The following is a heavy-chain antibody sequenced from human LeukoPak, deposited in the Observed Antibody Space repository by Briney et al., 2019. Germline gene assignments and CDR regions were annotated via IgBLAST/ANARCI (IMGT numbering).Heavy chain of an antibody. D-gene: IGHD5-18*01. J-gene: IGHJ4*02. V-gene: IGHV4-59*08. Sequence: KTSETLSLTCGVSGGSIDITNYWSWIRQPPGKGLEWIGHIYYTGSTNYNPSLKSRVTISVDTSKSQFSLKLSSVTAADTAVYYCARQRDTDMAFCDYWGQGTLVTVSS. CDR1: GGSIDITNY. CDR3: ARQRDTDMAFCDY. CDR2: IYYTGST.